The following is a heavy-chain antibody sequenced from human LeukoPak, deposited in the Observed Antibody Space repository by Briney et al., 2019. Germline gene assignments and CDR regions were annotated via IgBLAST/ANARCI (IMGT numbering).Heavy chain of an antibody. CDR3: VRDDFGVALGGI. J-gene: IGHJ6*04. D-gene: IGHD3-3*01. V-gene: IGHV4-34*01. CDR1: GGSFRGYY. CDR2: IYHTGST. Sequence: PSETLSLTCSVYGGSFRGYYWSWIRQSPEKGLEWIGQIYHTGSTNYNPSLASRVTISLDISKSQFPLKLTSVTAADTAVYYCVRDDFGVALGGIWSIGTTVTVSS.